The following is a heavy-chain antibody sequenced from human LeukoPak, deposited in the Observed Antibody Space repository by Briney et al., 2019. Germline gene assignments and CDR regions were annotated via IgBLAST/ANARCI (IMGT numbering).Heavy chain of an antibody. CDR2: IYHSGNT. D-gene: IGHD4-17*01. CDR1: GYSISTSYY. Sequence: SETLSLTCTVSGYSISTSYYWGWLRQPPGKGLEWIGSIYHSGNTYYNPSLKSRVTISVDTSKNQFSLKLNSVTAADTAVYYCARAGYGDSDFDYWGQGTLVTVSS. V-gene: IGHV4-38-2*02. J-gene: IGHJ4*02. CDR3: ARAGYGDSDFDY.